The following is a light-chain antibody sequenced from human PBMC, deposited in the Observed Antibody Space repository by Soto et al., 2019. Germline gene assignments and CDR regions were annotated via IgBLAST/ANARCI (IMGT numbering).Light chain of an antibody. Sequence: AIQVTQSPSSLSASVGDRVTISCRASQGIGNDLGWYQQKPGKAPKLLIYEASTLQTGVASRFSGRGAGTDFTLTISSLQPEDFATYYCLQDYVYPWTFGQGTKVEVK. CDR3: LQDYVYPWT. CDR2: EAS. J-gene: IGKJ1*01. V-gene: IGKV1-6*01. CDR1: QGIGND.